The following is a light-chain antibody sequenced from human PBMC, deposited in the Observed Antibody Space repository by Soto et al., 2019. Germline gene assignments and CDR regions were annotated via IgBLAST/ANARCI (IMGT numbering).Light chain of an antibody. CDR2: LNSDGSH. CDR3: QTWGTGIQV. CDR1: SGHSSYA. Sequence: QLVLTQSPSASASLGDSVKLTCTLSSGHSSYAIAWHQQQPEKGPRYLMKLNSDGSHSKGDGIPDRFSGSSSGAERYLTISSLQSEDQTDYYCQTWGTGIQVFGGGTKLTV. V-gene: IGLV4-69*01. J-gene: IGLJ2*01.